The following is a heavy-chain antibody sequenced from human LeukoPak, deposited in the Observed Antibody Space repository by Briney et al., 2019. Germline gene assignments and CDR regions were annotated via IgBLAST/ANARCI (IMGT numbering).Heavy chain of an antibody. D-gene: IGHD2-21*02. V-gene: IGHV3-53*01. Sequence: PGGSLRLSCAASGFTVSSNYMSWVRQAPGKGLEWVAVIYSGGSTYYADSAKGRFTISRDNSKNTLFLQMNSLRAEDTAVYYCAREVSVPSGGACGGACYWARPFDYWGQGTLVSVSS. J-gene: IGHJ4*02. CDR3: AREVSVPSGGACGGACYWARPFDY. CDR1: GFTVSSNY. CDR2: IYSGGST.